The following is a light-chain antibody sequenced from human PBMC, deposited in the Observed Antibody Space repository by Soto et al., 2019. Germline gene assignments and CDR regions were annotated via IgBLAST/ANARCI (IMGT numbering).Light chain of an antibody. V-gene: IGKV1-33*01. CDR2: DAS. CDR3: QQYENLLT. Sequence: DIPMTQSPSSLSASIGDRVTITCQASQDISYYLNWYQQKPGKAPKLLIYDASNLETGVPPRFSGSGSGTDFTFSISSLQPEDVATYFCQQYENLLTFGGGTKVQIK. J-gene: IGKJ4*01. CDR1: QDISYY.